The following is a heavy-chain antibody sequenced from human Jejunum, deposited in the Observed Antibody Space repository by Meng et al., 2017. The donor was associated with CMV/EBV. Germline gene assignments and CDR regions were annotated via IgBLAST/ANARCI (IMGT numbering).Heavy chain of an antibody. CDR3: ASGNDFNI. Sequence: RLSFAASGFTFSIHWMSWVRQPPGKGPEWVASIKPDGSEIQYVGSLRGRFTVSRDNARKSLYLQMNSLTAEDTAVYYCASGNDFNIWGQGTLVTVSS. V-gene: IGHV3-7*01. J-gene: IGHJ3*02. CDR1: GFTFSIHW. D-gene: IGHD1-1*01. CDR2: IKPDGSEI.